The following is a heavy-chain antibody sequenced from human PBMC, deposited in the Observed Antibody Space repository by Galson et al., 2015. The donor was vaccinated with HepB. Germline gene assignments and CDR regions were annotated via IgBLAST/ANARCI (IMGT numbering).Heavy chain of an antibody. D-gene: IGHD3-22*01. J-gene: IGHJ4*02. Sequence: SLRLSCAASGFTFSSYWMHWVRQAPGKGLVWVSRINSDGSSTSYADSVKGRFTISRDNAKNTLYLQMNSLRAEDTAVYYCARDRYYYDSSGYYNRESRLDYWGQGTLVTVSS. V-gene: IGHV3-74*01. CDR3: ARDRYYYDSSGYYNRESRLDY. CDR2: INSDGSST. CDR1: GFTFSSYW.